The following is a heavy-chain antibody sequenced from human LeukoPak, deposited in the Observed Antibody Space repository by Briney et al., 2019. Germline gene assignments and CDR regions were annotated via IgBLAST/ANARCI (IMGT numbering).Heavy chain of an antibody. V-gene: IGHV3-23*01. CDR3: VRRGDASSGWGDHDF. CDR1: GFTFNRNA. J-gene: IGHJ4*02. D-gene: IGHD6-19*01. CDR2: ISGSGDKT. Sequence: GGSLRLSCAASGFTFNRNAISWVRQAPGKGLEWVSTISGSGDKTFYADSVKGRFTISRDNSQNMVHLQMNSLTGEDTALYYCVRRGDASSGWGDHDFWGQGALVTVSS.